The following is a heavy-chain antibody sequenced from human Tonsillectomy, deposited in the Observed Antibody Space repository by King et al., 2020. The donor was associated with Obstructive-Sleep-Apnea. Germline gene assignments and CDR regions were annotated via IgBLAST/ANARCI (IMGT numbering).Heavy chain of an antibody. CDR1: GYTFTSYY. D-gene: IGHD3-22*01. J-gene: IGHJ4*02. CDR3: ARIAYYDSSGYYYDYFDY. V-gene: IGHV1-46*01. Sequence: QLVQSGAEVKKPGASVKVSCKASGYTFTSYYMHWVRQAPGQGLEWMGIINPSGGSTSYAQKFQGRVTMTRDTSRSTVYMELSSLRSEDTAVYYCARIAYYDSSGYYYDYFDYWGQGTLVTVSS. CDR2: INPSGGST.